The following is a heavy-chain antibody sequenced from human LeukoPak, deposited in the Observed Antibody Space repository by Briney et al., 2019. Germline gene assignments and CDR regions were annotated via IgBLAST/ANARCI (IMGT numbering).Heavy chain of an antibody. V-gene: IGHV3-7*01. Sequence: GGPLRLSCAASGFTFSSYWMSWVRQAPGKGLEWVANIKQDGSEKYYVDSVKGRFTISRDNAKNSLYLQMNSLRAEDTAVYYCARATPLHYYYYMDVWGKGTTVTVSS. CDR2: IKQDGSEK. J-gene: IGHJ6*03. CDR3: ARATPLHYYYYMDV. CDR1: GFTFSSYW.